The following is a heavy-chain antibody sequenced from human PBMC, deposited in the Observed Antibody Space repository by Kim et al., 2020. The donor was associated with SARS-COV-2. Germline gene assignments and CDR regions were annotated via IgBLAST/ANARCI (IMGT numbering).Heavy chain of an antibody. Sequence: GGSLRLSCAASGFTFSSYAMDWVRQAPGKGLEWVAVISYDGSNKYYADSVKGRFTISRDNSKNTLYLQMNSLRTEDTAVYYCARAPWIQLWPTPYYYYGMDGWGQGTTFTVS. CDR2: ISYDGSNK. D-gene: IGHD5-18*01. CDR1: GFTFSSYA. CDR3: ARAPWIQLWPTPYYYYGMDG. J-gene: IGHJ6*02. V-gene: IGHV3-30*04.